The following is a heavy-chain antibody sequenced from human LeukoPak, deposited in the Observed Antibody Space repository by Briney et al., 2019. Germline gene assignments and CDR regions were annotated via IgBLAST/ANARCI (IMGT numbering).Heavy chain of an antibody. CDR3: ARKYYGSGSYYKDINFDY. J-gene: IGHJ4*02. V-gene: IGHV4-39*01. D-gene: IGHD3-10*01. Sequence: PSETLSLTCTVSGGSISSSSYYWGRMRQPPGKGRESIGSIYYSGSTYYNPSLKSRVTISVDTSKNQFSLKLSSVTAADTAVYYCARKYYGSGSYYKDINFDYWGQGTLVTVSS. CDR1: GGSISSSSYY. CDR2: IYYSGST.